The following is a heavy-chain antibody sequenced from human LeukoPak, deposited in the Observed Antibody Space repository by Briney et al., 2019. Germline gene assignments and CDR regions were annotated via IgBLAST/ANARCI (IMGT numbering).Heavy chain of an antibody. J-gene: IGHJ4*02. CDR1: GFTFSSYG. D-gene: IGHD2-2*01. V-gene: IGHV3-30*18. CDR2: ISYDGSNK. Sequence: GGSLRLSCAASGFTFSSYGMHWVRQASGKGLEWVAVISYDGSNKYYADSVKGRFTISRDNSKNTLYLQMNSLRAEDTAVYYCAKDRGKYQLLVEFDYWGQGTLVTVSS. CDR3: AKDRGKYQLLVEFDY.